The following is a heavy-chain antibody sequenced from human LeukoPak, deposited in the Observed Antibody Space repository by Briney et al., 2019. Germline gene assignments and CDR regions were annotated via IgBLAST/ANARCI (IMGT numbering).Heavy chain of an antibody. V-gene: IGHV4-30-4*01. CDR1: GGSISSGDYY. D-gene: IGHD3-16*02. Sequence: PSETLSLTCTVSGGSISSGDYYWSWIRQPPGKGLEWIGYIYYSGSTYYNPSLKSRVTISVDTSKNQFSLKLSSVTAADTAVYYCARAHYDYVWGSYRPYWYFDLWGRGTLVTASS. CDR2: IYYSGST. J-gene: IGHJ2*01. CDR3: ARAHYDYVWGSYRPYWYFDL.